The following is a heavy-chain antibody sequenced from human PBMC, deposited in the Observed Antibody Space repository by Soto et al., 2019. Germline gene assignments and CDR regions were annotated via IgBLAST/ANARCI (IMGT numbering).Heavy chain of an antibody. CDR2: VKYDGSQT. J-gene: IGHJ6*02. D-gene: IGHD1-1*01. CDR3: TRDFQGPLDYGMDV. V-gene: IGHV3-7*01. CDR1: GFTFSSYW. Sequence: GGSLRLSCAASGFTFSSYWMSWVRQAPGKGLEWVANVKYDGSQTYYVGSVKGRFTISRDNAKNSLYLQMNSLRAEDTAVYYCTRDFQGPLDYGMDVWGQGTKLTVSS.